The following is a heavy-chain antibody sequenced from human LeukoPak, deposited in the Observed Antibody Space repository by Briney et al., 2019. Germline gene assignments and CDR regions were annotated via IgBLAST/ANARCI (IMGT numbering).Heavy chain of an antibody. CDR1: GGSISSGGYY. CDR3: ARLENQALDY. J-gene: IGHJ4*02. V-gene: IGHV4-31*03. Sequence: SQTLSLTCTVSGGSISSGGYYWSWIRQHPGKGLEWIGYIYYSGSTYYNPSLRSRSTISVATSKNQVSLKLSSVTAADTAVYYCARLENQALDYWGQGTLVTVSS. CDR2: IYYSGST. D-gene: IGHD1-14*01.